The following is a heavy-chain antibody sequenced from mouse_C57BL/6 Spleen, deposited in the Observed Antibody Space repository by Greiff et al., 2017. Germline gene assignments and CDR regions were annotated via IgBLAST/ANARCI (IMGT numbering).Heavy chain of an antibody. V-gene: IGHV1-50*01. CDR1: GYTFTSYW. CDR2: IDPSDGYP. J-gene: IGHJ4*01. Sequence: QVQLKQPGAELVKPGASVKLSCKASGYTFTSYWMQWVKQRPGQGLEWIGEIDPSDGYPNYNQKFKGKATVTVDTSSSTAYMQLSSLPSEDSAVYYCARRRDGYRAYYYAMDYWSQGTSDTVPS. CDR3: ARRRDGYRAYYYAMDY. D-gene: IGHD2-3*01.